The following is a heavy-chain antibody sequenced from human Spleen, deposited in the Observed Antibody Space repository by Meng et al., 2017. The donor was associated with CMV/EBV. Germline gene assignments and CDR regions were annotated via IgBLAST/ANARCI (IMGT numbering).Heavy chain of an antibody. V-gene: IGHV1-8*02. Sequence: KVSCKASGYTFTGYYMHWVRQAPGQGLEWMGWINPNSGNTGYAQKFQGRVTMTRNTSKSTAYMELSSLRSEDTAVYYCVRVWGSGDYWGQGTLVTVSS. CDR1: GYTFTGYY. CDR3: VRVWGSGDY. D-gene: IGHD6-25*01. J-gene: IGHJ4*02. CDR2: INPNSGNT.